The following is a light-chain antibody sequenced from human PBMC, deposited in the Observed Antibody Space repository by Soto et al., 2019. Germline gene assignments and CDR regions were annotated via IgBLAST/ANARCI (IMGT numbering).Light chain of an antibody. V-gene: IGKV1-39*01. Sequence: DLQMTQSPSSLSASVGDRVTITCRASQSISSSLNWYQQKPGKAPKLLIYAASSLQSGVPSRFSGGGSGTDFTLTISSLQPEDFATYYCQQSYSAPLTFGGGTNVEIK. J-gene: IGKJ4*01. CDR2: AAS. CDR3: QQSYSAPLT. CDR1: QSISSS.